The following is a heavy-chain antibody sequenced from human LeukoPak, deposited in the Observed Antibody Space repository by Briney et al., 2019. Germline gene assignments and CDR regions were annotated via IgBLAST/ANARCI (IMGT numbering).Heavy chain of an antibody. CDR1: GGSISSSSYY. Sequence: PSETLSLTCTVSGGSISSSSYYWGWIRQPPGKGLEWIGSTYYSGSTYYNPSLKSRVTISVDTSKNQFSLKLSSVTAADTAVYYCARGVSSSSGNYWGQGTLVTVSS. CDR2: TYYSGST. V-gene: IGHV4-39*07. CDR3: ARGVSSSSGNY. D-gene: IGHD6-6*01. J-gene: IGHJ4*02.